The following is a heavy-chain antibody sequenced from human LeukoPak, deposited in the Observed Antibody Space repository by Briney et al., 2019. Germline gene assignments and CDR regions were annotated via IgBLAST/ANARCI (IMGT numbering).Heavy chain of an antibody. CDR2: IYYSGST. V-gene: IGHV4-39*07. Sequence: KPSETLSLTCTVSGGSISSSSYYWGWIRQPPGKGLEWIGSIYYSGSTYYNPSLKSRVTISVDTSKNQFSLKLSSVTAADTAVYYCASRVGANFDYWGQGTLVTVSS. D-gene: IGHD1-26*01. CDR3: ASRVGANFDY. J-gene: IGHJ4*02. CDR1: GGSISSSSYY.